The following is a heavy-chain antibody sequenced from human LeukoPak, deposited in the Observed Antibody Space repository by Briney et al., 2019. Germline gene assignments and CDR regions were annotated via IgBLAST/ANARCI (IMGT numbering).Heavy chain of an antibody. CDR3: ARRVATAPMYAFDI. D-gene: IGHD6-13*01. J-gene: IGHJ3*02. V-gene: IGHV4-59*08. CDR2: IYYSGST. Sequence: SETLSLTCTVSGGSISSYYWSWIRQPPGKGLEWIGYIYYSGSTNYNPSLKSRVTISVDTSKNQFSLKLSSMTAADTAVYYCARRVATAPMYAFDIWGQGTMVTVSS. CDR1: GGSISSYY.